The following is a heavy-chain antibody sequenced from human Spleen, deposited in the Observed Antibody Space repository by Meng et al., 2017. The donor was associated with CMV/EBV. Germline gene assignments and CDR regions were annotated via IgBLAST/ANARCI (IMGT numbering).Heavy chain of an antibody. Sequence: QVQLQVSGPGLVNPSPTLSLTCTVSGSSISSGDYYWSWIRQPPGKGLELIGHIYYSGSTSYNPSLKSRVTISVDTSNNQFSLKLSSVTAADTAVYYCARVGWRQWSFDLWGRGTLVTVSS. CDR2: IYYSGST. CDR3: ARVGWRQWSFDL. V-gene: IGHV4-30-4*01. D-gene: IGHD5-18*01. CDR1: GSSISSGDYY. J-gene: IGHJ2*01.